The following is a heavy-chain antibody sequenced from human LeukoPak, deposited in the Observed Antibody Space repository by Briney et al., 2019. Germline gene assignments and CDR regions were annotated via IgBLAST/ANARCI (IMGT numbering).Heavy chain of an antibody. D-gene: IGHD5-24*01. CDR2: INHSGST. J-gene: IGHJ4*02. CDR1: GGSFSGYY. V-gene: IGHV4-34*01. Sequence: SETLSLICAVYGGSFSGYYWSWIRQPPGKGLEWIGEINHSGSTNYNPSLKSRVTISVDTSKNQFSLKLSSVTAADTAVYYCARGRRWLQLGYFDYWGQGTLVTVSS. CDR3: ARGRRWLQLGYFDY.